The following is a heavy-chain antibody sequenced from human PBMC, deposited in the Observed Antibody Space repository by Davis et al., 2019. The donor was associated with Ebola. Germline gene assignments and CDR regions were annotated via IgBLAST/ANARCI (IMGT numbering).Heavy chain of an antibody. Sequence: ASVKVSCKASGYTFTSYYMHWVRQAPGQGLEWMGIINPSGGSTSYAQKFQGRVTMTRNISISTAYMELSSLRSEDTAVFFCARGKTVAGTRGLSWFDPWGPGTLVTVSS. CDR1: GYTFTSYY. D-gene: IGHD6-19*01. CDR2: INPSGGST. J-gene: IGHJ5*02. CDR3: ARGKTVAGTRGLSWFDP. V-gene: IGHV1-46*01.